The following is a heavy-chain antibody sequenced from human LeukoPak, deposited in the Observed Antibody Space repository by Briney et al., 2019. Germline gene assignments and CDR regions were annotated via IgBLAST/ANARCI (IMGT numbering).Heavy chain of an antibody. V-gene: IGHV4-39*01. CDR2: IYDSENE. CDR3: ARQISDYYYYYMDV. Sequence: TSETLSLTCTVSGGSIDTVAFYWGWVRQPPEKGLEWIGTIYDSENEFHNPSLNTRVTISADTSKNQFSLKLNSVTAADTAIYYCARQISDYYYYYMDVWGEGITVTVSS. J-gene: IGHJ6*03. D-gene: IGHD2/OR15-2a*01. CDR1: GGSIDTVAFY.